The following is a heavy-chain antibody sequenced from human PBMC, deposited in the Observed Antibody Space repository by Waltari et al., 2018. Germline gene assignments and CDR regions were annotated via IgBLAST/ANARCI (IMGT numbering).Heavy chain of an antibody. V-gene: IGHV4-39*01. CDR2: ISYTGST. D-gene: IGHD3-16*01. CDR1: GGSITNNRHY. Sequence: QLHLQESGPGLVTPSETLSLTCSVSGGSITNNRHYCAWIRQPPGKGLEWTATISYTGSTDNNPSLKSRVTLSGDTSKNQFSLKLNSVTAADTAVYYFATYVGASIGTAAFDVWGQVTMVTVSS. J-gene: IGHJ3*01. CDR3: ATYVGASIGTAAFDV.